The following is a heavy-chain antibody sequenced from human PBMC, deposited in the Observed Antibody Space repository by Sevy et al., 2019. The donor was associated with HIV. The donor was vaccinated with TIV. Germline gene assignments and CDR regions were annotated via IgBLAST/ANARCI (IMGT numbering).Heavy chain of an antibody. CDR1: GFTFSDYY. V-gene: IGHV3-11*01. CDR3: ARGGIAAADPTYYYYYGMDV. J-gene: IGHJ6*02. Sequence: GGSLRLSCAASGFTFSDYYMSWSRQAPGKGLEWVSYISSSGSTIYYADSVQGRFTISRDNAKNSLYLQMNSLRAEATAVYYCARGGIAAADPTYYYYYGMDVWGQGTTVTVSS. D-gene: IGHD6-13*01. CDR2: ISSSGSTI.